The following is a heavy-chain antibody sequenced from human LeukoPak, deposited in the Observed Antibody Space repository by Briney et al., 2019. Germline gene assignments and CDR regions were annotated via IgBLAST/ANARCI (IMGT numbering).Heavy chain of an antibody. CDR2: INHRGTT. CDR1: GYSIISDYY. Sequence: PSETLSLTCAVSGYSIISDYYWGWIRQSPGRGLEWIGSINHRGTTYYNPSLKSRVTFSVDTPKNQFSLKVSSVTAADTALYYCARVRRGVDYWGQGTQVTASS. V-gene: IGHV4-38-2*01. J-gene: IGHJ4*02. CDR3: ARVRRGVDY.